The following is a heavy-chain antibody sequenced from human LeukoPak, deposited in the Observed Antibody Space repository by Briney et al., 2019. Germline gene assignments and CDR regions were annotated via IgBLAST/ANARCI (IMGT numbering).Heavy chain of an antibody. Sequence: SETLSLTCTVSGGSISSGTYYWSWIRQPPGKGLEWIGYISHSGSTYYNPSLKSRVTISVDRSKNQFSLKLSSVTAADTAVYYCARDLRGKYSSGSEHYFDYWGQGTLVTVSS. CDR1: GGSISSGTYY. CDR2: ISHSGST. V-gene: IGHV4-30-2*01. CDR3: ARDLRGKYSSGSEHYFDY. J-gene: IGHJ4*02. D-gene: IGHD6-19*01.